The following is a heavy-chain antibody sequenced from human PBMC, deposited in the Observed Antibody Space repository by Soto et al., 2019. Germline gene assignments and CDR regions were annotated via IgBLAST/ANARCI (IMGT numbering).Heavy chain of an antibody. D-gene: IGHD2-15*01. J-gene: IGHJ4*02. CDR3: ARDCSGGSCPIHFDY. CDR2: ITPNNGST. Sequence: ASVKVSCKASGYTFTCCSLHWLQQAPGQGLERMRLITPNNGSTNYAQKLQGRVTMTTDTSTSTAYMELRSLRSDDTAVYYCARDCSGGSCPIHFDYWGQGTLVTVS. V-gene: IGHV1-18*04. CDR1: GYTFTCCS.